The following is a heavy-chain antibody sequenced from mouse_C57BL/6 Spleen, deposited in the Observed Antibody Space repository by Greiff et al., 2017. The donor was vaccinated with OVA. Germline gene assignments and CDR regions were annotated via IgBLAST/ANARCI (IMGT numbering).Heavy chain of an antibody. V-gene: IGHV1-50*01. CDR2: IDPSDSYT. CDR3: ARNEAWFAY. CDR1: GYTFTSYW. J-gene: IGHJ3*01. Sequence: QVQLQQPGAELVKPGASVKLSCKASGYTFTSYWMQWVKQRPGQGLEWIGEIDPSDSYTNYNQKFKGKATLTVDTSSSTAYMQLSSLTSEDSAVYYCARNEAWFAYGGQGTLVTVSA.